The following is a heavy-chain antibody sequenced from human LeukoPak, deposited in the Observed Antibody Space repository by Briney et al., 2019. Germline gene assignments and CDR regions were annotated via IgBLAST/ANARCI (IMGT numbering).Heavy chain of an antibody. CDR2: VSSSASTK. CDR3: ARPRGGGSHDDFDY. V-gene: IGHV3-48*01. CDR1: GFSFSTYS. D-gene: IGHD1-26*01. Sequence: GGSLRLPCVASGFSFSTYSMNWVRHAAGKGLEWVSYVSSSASTKYYADSVEGRFTVSRDNAKNSLYLQMNSLRAEDSGVYYCARPRGGGSHDDFDYWGQGTLVTVSS. J-gene: IGHJ4*02.